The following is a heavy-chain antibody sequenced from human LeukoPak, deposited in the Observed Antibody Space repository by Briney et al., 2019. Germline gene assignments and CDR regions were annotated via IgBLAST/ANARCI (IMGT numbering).Heavy chain of an antibody. V-gene: IGHV1-2*02. CDR3: ARDNRRYGSGSYFHY. Sequence: GASVKVSCKASGYTFTDYYMHWVRQAPGKGLEWMGWINPNSGGTNSAQNVQGRVTVTWDTSISTAYMELSSLTSDDTAIYYCARDNRRYGSGSYFHYWGQGTLVTVS. CDR1: GYTFTDYY. CDR2: INPNSGGT. D-gene: IGHD3-10*01. J-gene: IGHJ4*02.